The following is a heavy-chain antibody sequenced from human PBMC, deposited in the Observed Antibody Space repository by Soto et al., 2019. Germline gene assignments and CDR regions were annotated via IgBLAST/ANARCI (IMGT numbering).Heavy chain of an antibody. CDR2: ISAHNGNT. Sequence: QVHLVQSGAEVKKPGASVKVSCNGSGDIFTTYGITWVRQAPGQGLEWMGWISAHNGNTNYAQKLQGRVTVTRDTSTSTADMELRNLRSDDAAVYYCARGRYGDYWGQGALVTVSS. V-gene: IGHV1-18*01. J-gene: IGHJ4*02. CDR3: ARGRYGDY. CDR1: GDIFTTYG. D-gene: IGHD1-1*01.